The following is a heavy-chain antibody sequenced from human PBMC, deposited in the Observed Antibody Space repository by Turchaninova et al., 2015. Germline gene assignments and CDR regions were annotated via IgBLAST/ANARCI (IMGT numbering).Heavy chain of an antibody. V-gene: IGHV4-59*01. J-gene: IGHJ4*02. CDR2: IYYTGRT. CDR1: GGSISSYY. CDR3: ARGDHYAPYFDF. Sequence: QVQLQESGPGLVKPSETLSLTCTVPGGSISSYYLNWIRQSPGKGLEWIGSIYYTGRTNFTPSLKSRVTISIDTSKSQFSLNLSSVTAADTAVYYCARGDHYAPYFDFWGQGTLVTVSS. D-gene: IGHD2-2*01.